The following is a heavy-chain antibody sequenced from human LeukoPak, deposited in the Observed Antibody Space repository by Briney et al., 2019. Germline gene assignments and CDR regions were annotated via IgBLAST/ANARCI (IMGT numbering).Heavy chain of an antibody. V-gene: IGHV4-59*08. CDR2: IYYSGST. CDR1: GGSISSYY. J-gene: IGHJ5*02. CDR3: ARHSYGLNWFDP. Sequence: SETLSLTCAVSGGSISSYYWSWIRQPPGKGLEWIGYIYYSGSTNYNPSLKSRVTISVDTSKNQFSLKLSSVTAADTAVYYRARHSYGLNWFDPWGQGTLVTVSS. D-gene: IGHD5-18*01.